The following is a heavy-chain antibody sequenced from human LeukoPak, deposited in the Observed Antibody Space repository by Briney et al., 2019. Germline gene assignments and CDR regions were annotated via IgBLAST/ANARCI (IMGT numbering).Heavy chain of an antibody. CDR1: GGSISSGDYY. Sequence: SETLSLTCTVSGGSISSGDYYWSWIRQPPGKGLEWIGYIHHSGSTYYYNPSLKSRVTMSVDTSKNQFSLKLSSMGAADTAVYYCVRDRSRPNPFFDSWGQGTLVTVSS. J-gene: IGHJ4*02. CDR3: VRDRSRPNPFFDS. V-gene: IGHV4-30-4*01. CDR2: IHHSGSTY. D-gene: IGHD6-13*01.